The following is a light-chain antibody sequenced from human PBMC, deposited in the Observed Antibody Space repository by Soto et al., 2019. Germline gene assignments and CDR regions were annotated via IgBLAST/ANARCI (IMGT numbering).Light chain of an antibody. J-gene: IGLJ2*01. CDR1: SSDVGTYKF. V-gene: IGLV2-14*01. CDR3: SSYSSSTTDVV. Sequence: QSALTQPASVSGSPGQSITISCTGTSSDVGTYKFVSWYQQHPGKAPKLMIYEVSDRPSGVSSRFSGSKSGNTASLTISGLQADDEADYYCSSYSSSTTDVVFGGGTKVTVL. CDR2: EVS.